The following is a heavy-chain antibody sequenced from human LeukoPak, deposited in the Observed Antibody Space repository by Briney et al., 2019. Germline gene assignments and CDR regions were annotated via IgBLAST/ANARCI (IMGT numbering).Heavy chain of an antibody. J-gene: IGHJ2*01. CDR3: ARPETTSMVPWYFDL. CDR1: GGSISRRSYY. V-gene: IGHV4-39*01. D-gene: IGHD5-18*01. CDR2: IYSSGRT. Sequence: PSETLSLTCSVSGGSISRRSYYWGWIRQPPGKGLEWIGTIYSSGRTYYNPSLKCRVTISVDSSKNQFSLKLTSVTAADTAVYYCARPETTSMVPWYFDLWGRGTLVTVSS.